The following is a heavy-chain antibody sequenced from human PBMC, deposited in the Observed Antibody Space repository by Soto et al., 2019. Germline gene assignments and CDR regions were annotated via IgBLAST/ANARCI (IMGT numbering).Heavy chain of an antibody. Sequence: QVQLQESGPGLVKPSETLSLTCTVSGGSISSYYWSWIRQPPGKGLEWIGYIYYSGSTNYNPSLKSRVTISVDTSKNQFSLKLSSVTAADTAVYYCARLTSSGWYGDAFDIWGQGTMVTVSS. CDR3: ARLTSSGWYGDAFDI. D-gene: IGHD6-19*01. CDR2: IYYSGST. V-gene: IGHV4-59*08. J-gene: IGHJ3*02. CDR1: GGSISSYY.